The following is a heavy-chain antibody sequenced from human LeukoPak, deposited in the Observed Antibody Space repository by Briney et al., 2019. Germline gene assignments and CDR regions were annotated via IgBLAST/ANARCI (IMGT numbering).Heavy chain of an antibody. D-gene: IGHD3-9*01. CDR3: AKGRYFDWYDAFDI. Sequence: PSETLSLTCAVSGGSISSSNWWSWVRQPPGKGLEWIGEIYHSGSTNYNPSLKSRVTISVDKSKNQFSLKLSSVTAADTAVYYCAKGRYFDWYDAFDIWGQGTMVTVSS. CDR1: GGSISSSNW. V-gene: IGHV4-4*02. J-gene: IGHJ3*02. CDR2: IYHSGST.